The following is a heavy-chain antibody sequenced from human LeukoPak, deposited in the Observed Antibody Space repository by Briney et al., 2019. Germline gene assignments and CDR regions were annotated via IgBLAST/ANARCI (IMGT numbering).Heavy chain of an antibody. Sequence: SETLSLTCTVSGGSISSYYWSWIRQPPGKGLEWIGYIYYSGSTNYNPSLKSRVTISVDTSKNQSSLKLSSVTAADTAVYYCARFVRLGELSLLDYRGQGTLVTVSS. CDR2: IYYSGST. V-gene: IGHV4-59*12. J-gene: IGHJ4*02. D-gene: IGHD3-16*02. CDR1: GGSISSYY. CDR3: ARFVRLGELSLLDY.